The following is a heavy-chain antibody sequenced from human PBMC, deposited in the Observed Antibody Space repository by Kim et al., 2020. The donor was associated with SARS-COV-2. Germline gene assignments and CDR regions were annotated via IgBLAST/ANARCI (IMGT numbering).Heavy chain of an antibody. CDR2: T. Sequence: TNYNPSLKSRVTISVDTSKNQFSLKLSSVTAADTAVYYCARVSSSLLFDYWGQGTLVTVS. V-gene: IGHV4-59*01. J-gene: IGHJ4*02. D-gene: IGHD6-6*01. CDR3: ARVSSSLLFDY.